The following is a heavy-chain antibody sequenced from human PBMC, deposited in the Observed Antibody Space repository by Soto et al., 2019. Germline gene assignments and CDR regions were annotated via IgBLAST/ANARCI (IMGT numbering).Heavy chain of an antibody. CDR1: GYTFTSYD. D-gene: IGHD3-9*01. CDR2: MNPNSGNT. CDR3: ARRYYDILTGYSPLDY. J-gene: IGHJ4*02. Sequence: QVQLVQSGAEVKKPGASVKVSCKASGYTFTSYDINWVRQATGQGLEWMGWMNPNSGNTGYAQKFQGRATMTRNTDISTAYMELRSLRSEDTAVYYCARRYYDILTGYSPLDYWGQGTLVTVSS. V-gene: IGHV1-8*01.